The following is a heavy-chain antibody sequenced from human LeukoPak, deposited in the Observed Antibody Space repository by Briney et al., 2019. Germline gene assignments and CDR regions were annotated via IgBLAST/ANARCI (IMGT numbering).Heavy chain of an antibody. CDR3: ASGPPMVRGVIRFDP. CDR1: AFTFNTYW. J-gene: IGHJ5*02. V-gene: IGHV3-74*01. Sequence: GGSLRLSCAASAFTFNTYWMHWVRQVPGRGLEWVSRINGDESSTNYADSVKGRFTISRDNAKNSLYLQMNSLRAEDTAVYYCASGPPMVRGVIRFDPWGQGTLVTVSS. D-gene: IGHD3-10*01. CDR2: INGDESST.